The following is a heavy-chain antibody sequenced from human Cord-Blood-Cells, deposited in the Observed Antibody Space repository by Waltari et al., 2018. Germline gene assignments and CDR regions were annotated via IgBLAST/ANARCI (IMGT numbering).Heavy chain of an antibody. D-gene: IGHD2-2*01. J-gene: IGHJ3*02. V-gene: IGHV3-53*01. CDR3: ARYCSSTSCYDAFDI. CDR1: GCTVSSHC. CDR2: IYSGGST. Sequence: EVQLVESGGGLIQPGGSLRLSCAASGCTVSSHCMSCVRPAPGKGLEWVTVIYSGGSTYYADSVKGRFTISRDNSKNTLYLQMNSLRAEDTAVYYCARYCSSTSCYDAFDIWGQGTMVTVSS.